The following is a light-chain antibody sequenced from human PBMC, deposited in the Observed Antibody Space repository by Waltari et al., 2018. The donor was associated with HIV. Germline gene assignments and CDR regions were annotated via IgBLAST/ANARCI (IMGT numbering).Light chain of an antibody. V-gene: IGKV1-5*03. J-gene: IGKJ1*01. CDR3: QQYNSYSQT. CDR1: QSISDW. Sequence: DIQMTQSPSTLSASVGDRVTITCRASQSISDWLAWYQQKPGQAPKLLIFKATTLQSGVPSRFSGSGSGTEFTLTISSLQPDDFATYYCQQYNSYSQTFGQGTKVETK. CDR2: KAT.